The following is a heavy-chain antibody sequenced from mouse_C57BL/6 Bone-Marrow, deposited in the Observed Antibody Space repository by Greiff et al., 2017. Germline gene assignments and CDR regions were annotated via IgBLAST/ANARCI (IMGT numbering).Heavy chain of an antibody. CDR2: IYPGSGST. Sequence: VKLQESGAELVKPGASVKMSCKASGYTFTSYWITWVKQRPGQGLEWIGDIYPGSGSTNYNEKFKSKATLTVDTSSSTAYMQLSSLTSEDSAVYYCATDIWYFDVWGTGTTVTVSS. CDR3: ATDIWYFDV. J-gene: IGHJ1*03. V-gene: IGHV1-55*01. CDR1: GYTFTSYW.